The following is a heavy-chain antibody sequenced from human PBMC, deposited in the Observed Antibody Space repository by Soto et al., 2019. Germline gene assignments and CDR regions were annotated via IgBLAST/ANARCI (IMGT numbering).Heavy chain of an antibody. CDR3: ARTEGRSTRGDY. Sequence: QVPLVQSGAEVKKPGASVRVSCKASGYSFTTYGVTWVRQAPGQGLEWMGWISTYNGDTRVAQQHQGRVTLTTDPSTNAAHMELRSLRSDDTAIYYCARTEGRSTRGDYWGQGTLVTVSS. J-gene: IGHJ4*02. D-gene: IGHD2-8*01. CDR2: ISTYNGDT. CDR1: GYSFTTYG. V-gene: IGHV1-18*01.